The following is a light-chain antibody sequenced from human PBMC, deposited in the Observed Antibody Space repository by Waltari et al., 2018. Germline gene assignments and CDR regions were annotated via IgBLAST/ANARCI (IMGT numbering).Light chain of an antibody. CDR1: QSVSTY. J-gene: IGKJ4*01. CDR3: QQRSSWPT. V-gene: IGKV3-11*01. CDR2: DAS. Sequence: EVVLTQSPAALSLSPGERATLSCRGSQSVSTYLAWYQQKPGQAPRLLIYDASHRAHGIPDRFRGSGSGKDFTLTISSLEPEDSAVYYCQQRSSWPTFGGGTKVEIK.